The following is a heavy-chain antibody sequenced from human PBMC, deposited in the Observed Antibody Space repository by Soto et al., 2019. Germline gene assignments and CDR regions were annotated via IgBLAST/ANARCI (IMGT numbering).Heavy chain of an antibody. D-gene: IGHD6-6*01. Sequence: QVQLQESGPGLVKPSQTLSLTCTVSGGSISSGGYYWSWIRQHPGKGLEWIGYIYYSGSTYYNPSLKSRVTISVDTSKNQFALKLSSVTAADTAVYYCARGRKARDSSSSGYYYMDVWGKGTTVTVSS. V-gene: IGHV4-31*03. CDR3: ARGRKARDSSSSGYYYMDV. J-gene: IGHJ6*03. CDR2: IYYSGST. CDR1: GGSISSGGYY.